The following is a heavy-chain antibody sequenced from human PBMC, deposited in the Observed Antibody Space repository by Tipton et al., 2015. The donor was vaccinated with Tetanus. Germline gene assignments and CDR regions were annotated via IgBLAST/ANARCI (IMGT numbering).Heavy chain of an antibody. D-gene: IGHD2-2*02. J-gene: IGHJ3*02. CDR2: INHSGST. CDR3: ARVRLVSAAAIRAARSIVPDAFDI. Sequence: TLSLTCAVYGGSFSGYYWSWIRQPPGKGLEWIGEINHSGSTNYNPPLKSRVPISVDTPKNQFSLKLSSVTAADTAVYYCARVRLVSAAAIRAARSIVPDAFDIWGQGTMVTVPS. CDR1: GGSFSGYY. V-gene: IGHV4-34*01.